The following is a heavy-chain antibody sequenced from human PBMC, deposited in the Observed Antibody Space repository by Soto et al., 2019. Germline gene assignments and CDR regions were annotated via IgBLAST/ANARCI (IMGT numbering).Heavy chain of an antibody. V-gene: IGHV3-48*03. CDR2: ISSSGSTA. CDR3: TRAAWFPYLSFY. D-gene: IGHD3-10*01. J-gene: IGHJ4*02. Sequence: HPGGSLRLSCAASGFTFSRFELHWVRQAPGKGLEWISYISSSGSTAYYASSVEGRFTISRDNANNSVYLQMGSLRAEDTALYYCTRAAWFPYLSFYWGQGALVTVSS. CDR1: GFTFSRFE.